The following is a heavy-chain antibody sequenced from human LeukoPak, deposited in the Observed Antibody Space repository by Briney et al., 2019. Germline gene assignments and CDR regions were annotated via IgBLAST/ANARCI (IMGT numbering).Heavy chain of an antibody. Sequence: SETLSLTCAVSGGSISSSNWWTWVRQPPGKGLEWIGEIYYSGSTNYNPSLKSRVTISVDKSKNQFSLKLTSVTAADTAVYYCVREVGVNPESWVSYYYMDVWGKGTTVTVSS. J-gene: IGHJ6*03. CDR1: GGSISSSNW. CDR3: VREVGVNPESWVSYYYMDV. V-gene: IGHV4-4*02. CDR2: IYYSGST. D-gene: IGHD3-10*01.